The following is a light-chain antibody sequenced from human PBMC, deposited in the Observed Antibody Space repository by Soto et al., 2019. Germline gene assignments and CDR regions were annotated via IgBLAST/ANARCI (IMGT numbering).Light chain of an antibody. CDR3: QQHNDYPIT. Sequence: DIQMTQSPSTLSASVGDRVTITCQASQSISDWLAWYQQKPGKAPYLLIYKASNLESGVPSRFSGSGSGTEFTLTISSLQPDDFATYYCQQHNDYPITFGQGTRLE. V-gene: IGKV1-5*03. J-gene: IGKJ5*01. CDR1: QSISDW. CDR2: KAS.